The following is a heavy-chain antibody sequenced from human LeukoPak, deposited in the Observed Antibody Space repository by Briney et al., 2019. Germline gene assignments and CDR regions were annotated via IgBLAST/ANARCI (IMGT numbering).Heavy chain of an antibody. CDR1: GGTFSSYA. D-gene: IGHD5-18*01. CDR2: INPNSGGT. CDR3: ARDLNTASLYY. Sequence: ASVKVSCKASGGTFSSYAISWVRQAPGQGLEWMGWINPNSGGTNYAQKFQGRVTMTRDTSISTAYMELSRLRSDDTAVYYCARDLNTASLYYWGQGTLVTVSS. V-gene: IGHV1-2*02. J-gene: IGHJ4*02.